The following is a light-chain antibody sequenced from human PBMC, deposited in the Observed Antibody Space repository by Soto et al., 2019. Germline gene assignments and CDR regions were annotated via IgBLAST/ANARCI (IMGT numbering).Light chain of an antibody. J-gene: IGKJ5*01. Sequence: EIVLTQYTGTLSLSPGERATLSCRASQSVSSSYLAWYQQKPGQAPRLLIYGASSRATGIPDRFSGSGSGTDFTLTISRLEPEDFAVYYCQQYGSSSITFGQGRLLEN. CDR2: GAS. CDR1: QSVSSSY. CDR3: QQYGSSSIT. V-gene: IGKV3-20*01.